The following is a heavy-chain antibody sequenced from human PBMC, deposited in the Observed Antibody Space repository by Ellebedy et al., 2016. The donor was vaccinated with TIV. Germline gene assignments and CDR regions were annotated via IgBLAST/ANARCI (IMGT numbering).Heavy chain of an antibody. CDR3: ARDRTGYSGYDRIDY. J-gene: IGHJ4*02. CDR2: INPNSGGT. Sequence: AASVKVSCKASGYTFTGYYMHWVRQAPGQGLEWMGWINPNSGGTNYAQKFQGRVTMTRDTSISTAYMELNSLRAEDTAVYYCARDRTGYSGYDRIDYWGQGTLVTVSS. D-gene: IGHD5-12*01. V-gene: IGHV1-2*02. CDR1: GYTFTGYY.